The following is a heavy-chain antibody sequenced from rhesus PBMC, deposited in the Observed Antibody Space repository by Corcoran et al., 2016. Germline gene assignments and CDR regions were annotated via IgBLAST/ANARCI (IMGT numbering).Heavy chain of an antibody. V-gene: IGHV4-160*01. D-gene: IGHD1-44*02. Sequence: QVQLQESGPGLVKPSETLSLTCAVSGGSISGYYWSWIRQPPGKGLEWIGRIFGSGGSNDYNPSLKSRVTISTDTAKNQCSLKLSAVTAADTAVYYCARHGRYNRFDVWGPGVLVTVSS. CDR2: IFGSGGSN. CDR1: GGSISGYY. CDR3: ARHGRYNRFDV. J-gene: IGHJ5-1*01.